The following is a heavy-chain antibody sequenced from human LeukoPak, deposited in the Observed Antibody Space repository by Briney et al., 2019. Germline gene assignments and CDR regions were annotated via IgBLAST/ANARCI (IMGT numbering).Heavy chain of an antibody. CDR1: GGSISSGSYF. CDR3: ARGYSSSWYFNWFDP. CDR2: IYHSGTT. V-gene: IGHV4-39*07. J-gene: IGHJ5*02. Sequence: SQTLSLTCAVSGGSISSGSYFWGWIRQPPGKGLEWIGSIYHSGTTYYNPSLKSRVTISVDTSKNQFSLKLTSVTAADTAVYYCARGYSSSWYFNWFDPWGQGTLVTVSS. D-gene: IGHD6-13*01.